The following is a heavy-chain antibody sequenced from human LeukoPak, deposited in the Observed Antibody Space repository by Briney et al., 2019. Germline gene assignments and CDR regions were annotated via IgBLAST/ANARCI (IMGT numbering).Heavy chain of an antibody. Sequence: GSPRTSRSPPRFPFRRYKMKWVRQAPGKGVGWGLYISSSSSTIYYADSVKGRFTISRDNAKNSLYLQMNSLRDEDTAVYYCARVAAYSGYGDYFDYWGQGTLVTVSS. CDR1: RFPFRRYK. CDR3: ARVAAYSGYGDYFDY. J-gene: IGHJ4*02. V-gene: IGHV3-48*02. D-gene: IGHD5-12*01. CDR2: ISSSSSTI.